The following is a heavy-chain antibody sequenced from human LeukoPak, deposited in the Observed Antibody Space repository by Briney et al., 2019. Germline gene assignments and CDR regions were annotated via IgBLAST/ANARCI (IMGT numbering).Heavy chain of an antibody. Sequence: GGSLRLSRAASGFTFSNYAMSWVRQAPGKGLEWVSTISDSGGSTYCADSVKGRFTISRDNSKNTLYLQMNSLRAEDTAVYYCAKRGTVTTFGHCDYWGQGTLVTVSS. J-gene: IGHJ4*02. D-gene: IGHD4-17*01. CDR2: ISDSGGST. V-gene: IGHV3-23*01. CDR1: GFTFSNYA. CDR3: AKRGTVTTFGHCDY.